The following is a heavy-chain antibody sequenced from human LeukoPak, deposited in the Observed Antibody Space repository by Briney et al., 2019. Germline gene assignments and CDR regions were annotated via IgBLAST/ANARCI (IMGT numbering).Heavy chain of an antibody. CDR1: GFTVSSNY. CDR2: IYSGGST. CDR3: AKQYSSSWYPAYFDY. J-gene: IGHJ4*02. V-gene: IGHV3-53*01. D-gene: IGHD6-13*01. Sequence: GGSLRLSCAASGFTVSSNYMSWVRQAPGKGLEGVSVIYSGGSTYYADSVKGRFTISRDNSKNTLYLQMNSLRAEDTAVYYCAKQYSSSWYPAYFDYWGQGTLVTVSS.